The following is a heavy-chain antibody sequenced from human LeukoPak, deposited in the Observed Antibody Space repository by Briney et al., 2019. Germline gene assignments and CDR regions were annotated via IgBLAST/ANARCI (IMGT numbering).Heavy chain of an antibody. Sequence: GGSLRLSCAASGFTFSDYYMSWIRQAPGKGLEWVSYISSGSNTIYYADSVKGRFTISRDNAKNSLYLQMNSLSDEDTAVYYCAKAGSYPTYYFDYWGQGTLVTVSS. CDR2: ISSGSNTI. CDR1: GFTFSDYY. D-gene: IGHD1-26*01. J-gene: IGHJ4*02. CDR3: AKAGSYPTYYFDY. V-gene: IGHV3-11*04.